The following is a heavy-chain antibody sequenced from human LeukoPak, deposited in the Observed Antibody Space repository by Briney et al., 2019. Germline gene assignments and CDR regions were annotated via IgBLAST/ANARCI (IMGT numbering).Heavy chain of an antibody. J-gene: IGHJ4*02. CDR1: GYTFTGYY. CDR2: INPNSGNT. Sequence: ASVKVSCKASGYTFTGYYMHWVRQAPGQGLEWMGWINPNSGNTGYAQKFQGRVTMTRNTSISTAYMELSSLRSEDTAVYYCARGSSGWWLYFDYWGQGTLVTVSS. D-gene: IGHD6-19*01. CDR3: ARGSSGWWLYFDY. V-gene: IGHV1-8*02.